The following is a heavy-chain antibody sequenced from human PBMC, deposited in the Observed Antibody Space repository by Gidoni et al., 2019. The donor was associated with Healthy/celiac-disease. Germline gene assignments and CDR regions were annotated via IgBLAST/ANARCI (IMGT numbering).Heavy chain of an antibody. J-gene: IGHJ3*02. CDR3: ARVYYDILTGQELDAFDI. CDR1: GLTFDDYG. D-gene: IGHD3-9*01. CDR2: INWNGGST. V-gene: IGHV3-20*01. Sequence: EVQLVESGGGVVRPGGSLSLSCAASGLTFDDYGMSWVRQAPGKGLDWVAGINWNGGSTGYADSVKGRFTISRDNAKNSLYLQMNSLRAEDTALYHCARVYYDILTGQELDAFDIWGQGTMVTVSS.